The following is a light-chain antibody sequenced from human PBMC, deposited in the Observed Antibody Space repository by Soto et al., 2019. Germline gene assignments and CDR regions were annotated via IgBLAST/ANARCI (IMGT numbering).Light chain of an antibody. J-gene: IGLJ1*01. CDR2: DVS. CDR3: SSYTSSSSLNYV. CDR1: SSDVGGYNY. V-gene: IGLV2-14*01. Sequence: QSVLTQPASVSGSPGQSITISCTGTSSDVGGYNYVSWYQQRPGKAPKLMIYDVSSRPSWVSNRFSGSKSGNTASLTISGLQAEDEADYYCSSYTSSSSLNYVFGTGTKLTVL.